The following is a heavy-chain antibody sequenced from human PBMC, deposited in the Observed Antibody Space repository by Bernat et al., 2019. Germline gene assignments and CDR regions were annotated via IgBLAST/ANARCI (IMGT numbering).Heavy chain of an antibody. D-gene: IGHD2-15*01. Sequence: EVQLAESGGGLVQPGGSLRLSCAASGFTFSSYAMHWVRQAPGKGLEYVSAISSNGGSTYYANSVKGRFTISRDNSKNTLYLQMNSLRAEDTAVYYCARRCSGGSCYSLGAFDYWGQGTLVTVSS. J-gene: IGHJ4*02. CDR2: ISSNGGST. CDR1: GFTFSSYA. V-gene: IGHV3-64*01. CDR3: ARRCSGGSCYSLGAFDY.